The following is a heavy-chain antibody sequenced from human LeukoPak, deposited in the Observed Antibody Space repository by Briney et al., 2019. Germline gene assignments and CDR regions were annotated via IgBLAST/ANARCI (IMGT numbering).Heavy chain of an antibody. CDR2: IYYRGTT. D-gene: IGHD6-13*01. CDR1: GGSISSSGYY. Sequence: SETLSLTCTVAGGSISSSGYYWGWIRQPPGKGLEWIGNIYYRGTTYYNPSLKSRVTISVDTSKNQFSLKLNSVTAADTAVYYCARLSRSIAAAGTSDYWGQGTLVTVSS. J-gene: IGHJ4*02. CDR3: ARLSRSIAAAGTSDY. V-gene: IGHV4-39*01.